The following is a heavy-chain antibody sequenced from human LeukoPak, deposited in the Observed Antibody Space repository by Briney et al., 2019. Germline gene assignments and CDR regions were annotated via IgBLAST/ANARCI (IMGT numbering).Heavy chain of an antibody. V-gene: IGHV6-1*01. J-gene: IGHJ5*02. Sequence: SQTLSLTCSISGDSVSSNSAAWNWIRQSPSRGLEWLGRTYYRSKWYNDYAVSVKSRITINPDTSKNQFSLQLNSVTPEDTAVYYCARAARLAVVDNWFDPWGQGTLVTVSS. CDR2: TYYRSKWYN. D-gene: IGHD2-15*01. CDR3: ARAARLAVVDNWFDP. CDR1: GDSVSSNSAA.